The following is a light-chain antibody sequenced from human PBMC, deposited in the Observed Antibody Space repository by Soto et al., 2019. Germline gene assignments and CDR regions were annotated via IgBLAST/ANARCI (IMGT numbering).Light chain of an antibody. Sequence: EIVLTQSPAPLSLSPGERATLSCRARQSVKTFLVWYQQRPGQTPSLLTHGASHRAAGIPARFSGSGSGTDFTLTISRLEHEDFAVYYCQQYGSSHPWTFGQGTKVDIK. J-gene: IGKJ1*01. CDR2: GAS. CDR3: QQYGSSHPWT. V-gene: IGKV3-20*01. CDR1: QSVKTF.